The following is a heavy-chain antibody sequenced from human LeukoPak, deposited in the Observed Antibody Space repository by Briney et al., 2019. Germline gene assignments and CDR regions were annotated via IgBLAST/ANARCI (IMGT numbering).Heavy chain of an antibody. D-gene: IGHD6-19*01. J-gene: IGHJ4*02. V-gene: IGHV4-30-4*01. CDR2: IFHTGST. CDR1: GGSIRIVEYY. CDR3: ARHLTGSGWSTWEWYFDY. Sequence: SQTLSLTCTVSGGSIRIVEYYWTWIRQHPGKGLEWIGYIFHTGSTYYNPSLKSRVTISVDTSKNQFSLKLSSVTAADTAVYYCARHLTGSGWSTWEWYFDYWGQGTLVTVSS.